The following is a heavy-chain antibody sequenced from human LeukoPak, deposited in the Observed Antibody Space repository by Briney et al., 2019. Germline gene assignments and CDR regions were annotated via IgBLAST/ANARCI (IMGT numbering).Heavy chain of an antibody. J-gene: IGHJ4*02. CDR2: ISGSGGST. CDR1: GFTFSSYA. CDR3: AKILQSSSSSGGRYFDY. Sequence: GGSLRLSCAASGFTFSSYAMSWVRQAPGKGLEWVPAISGSGGSTYYADSVKGRFTISRDNSKKTLYLQMNSLRAEDTAVYYCAKILQSSSSSGGRYFDYWGQGTLVTVSS. V-gene: IGHV3-23*01. D-gene: IGHD6-6*01.